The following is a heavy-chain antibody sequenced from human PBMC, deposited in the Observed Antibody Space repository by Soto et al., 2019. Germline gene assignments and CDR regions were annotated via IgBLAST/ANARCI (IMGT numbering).Heavy chain of an antibody. D-gene: IGHD3-10*01. J-gene: IGHJ4*02. CDR2: MYYTGDT. CDR1: GGSITSGGYF. V-gene: IGHV4-31*03. CDR3: ARGPLMTYYYNSGSRDRGYFDF. Sequence: SETLSLTCTVSGGSITSGGYFWSWIRQHPGKGLEWIGYMYYTGDTYYNPSLKSRVIISVGTSKNQFSLNLSSVTAADTAVYYCARGPLMTYYYNSGSRDRGYFDFWGQGTLVTVSS.